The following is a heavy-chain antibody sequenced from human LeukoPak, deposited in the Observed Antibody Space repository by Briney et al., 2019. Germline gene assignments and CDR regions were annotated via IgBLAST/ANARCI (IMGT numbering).Heavy chain of an antibody. CDR2: IIPIFGIA. V-gene: IGHV1-69*04. Sequence: GSSVKLSCTASGGTFSSYAISWVRQAPGQGLEWMGRIIPIFGIANYAQKFQGRVTITADKSTSTAYMELSSLRSEDTAVYYCAREGVPGKGYYDSSGYTPDVDYWGQGTLVTVSS. D-gene: IGHD3-22*01. CDR1: GGTFSSYA. CDR3: AREGVPGKGYYDSSGYTPDVDY. J-gene: IGHJ4*02.